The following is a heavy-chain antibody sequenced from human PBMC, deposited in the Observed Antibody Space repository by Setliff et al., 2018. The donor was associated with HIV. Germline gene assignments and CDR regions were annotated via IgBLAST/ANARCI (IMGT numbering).Heavy chain of an antibody. CDR2: INPHGGST. CDR3: ARLRPTALFDY. J-gene: IGHJ4*02. CDR1: GYTFSSYS. D-gene: IGHD3-3*01. V-gene: IGHV1-46*01. Sequence: ASVKVSCKASGYTFSSYSLHWVRQAPGQGLEWMGVINPHGGSTNYAQKFQGRVTMTRDTSTSTVYMELSSLRSDDTAVYYCARLRPTALFDYWGQGTLVTVSS.